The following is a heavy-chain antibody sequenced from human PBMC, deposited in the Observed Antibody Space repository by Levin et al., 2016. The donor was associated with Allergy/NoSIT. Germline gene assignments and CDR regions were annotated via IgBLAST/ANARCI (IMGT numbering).Heavy chain of an antibody. V-gene: IGHV4-39*01. J-gene: IGHJ5*02. CDR3: ARRPIIAVAGKQSWFDP. CDR2: IFYTGST. CDR1: GGSISSSSHY. Sequence: SETLSLTCTISGGSISSSSHYWGWIRQPPGKGLEWIGSIFYTGSTYYNPSLESRVTISVDTSKNQFSLKLSSVTAADTAVYHCARRPIIAVAGKQSWFDPWGQGTLVIVSS. D-gene: IGHD6-19*01.